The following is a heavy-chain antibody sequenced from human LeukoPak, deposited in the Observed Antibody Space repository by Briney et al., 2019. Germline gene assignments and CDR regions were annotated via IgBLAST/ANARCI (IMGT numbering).Heavy chain of an antibody. V-gene: IGHV3-21*01. CDR3: ARDGHFDF. J-gene: IGHJ4*02. D-gene: IGHD3/OR15-3a*01. Sequence: GGSLRLSCAASGFSFSSYTMNWLRQAPGRGLEWVSSIRTNNYRYGAGSVTGRFTISRDNAKNSLFLQMDSLRAEDTAVYYCARDGHFDFWGQGTLVTVSS. CDR1: GFSFSSYT. CDR2: IRTNNYR.